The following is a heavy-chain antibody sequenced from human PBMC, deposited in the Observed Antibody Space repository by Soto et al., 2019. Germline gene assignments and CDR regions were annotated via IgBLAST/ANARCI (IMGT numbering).Heavy chain of an antibody. CDR3: ARQYGDYEYYYYMDV. D-gene: IGHD4-17*01. V-gene: IGHV1-18*01. Sequence: ASVKVSCKASGYTFTSYGISWVRQAPGQGLEWMGWISAYNGNTNYAQKLQGRVTMTTDTSTSTAYMELRSLRSDDTAVYYCARQYGDYEYYYYMDVWGKGTTVTVSS. CDR2: ISAYNGNT. CDR1: GYTFTSYG. J-gene: IGHJ6*03.